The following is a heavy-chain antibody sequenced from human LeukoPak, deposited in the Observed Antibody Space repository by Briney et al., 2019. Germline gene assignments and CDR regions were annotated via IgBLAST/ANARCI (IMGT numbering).Heavy chain of an antibody. CDR2: IYYNGGT. CDR1: GGSISSSSTYY. Sequence: SETLSLTCTVSGGSISSSSTYYWGWIRQPTGKGLEWIGNIYYNGGTYYNPSLKSRVTISVDTSKNQFSLKLSSVTAADTAVYYCARHELPPPYYFDYWGQGTLVTVSS. V-gene: IGHV4-39*01. CDR3: ARHELPPPYYFDY. J-gene: IGHJ4*02. D-gene: IGHD1-7*01.